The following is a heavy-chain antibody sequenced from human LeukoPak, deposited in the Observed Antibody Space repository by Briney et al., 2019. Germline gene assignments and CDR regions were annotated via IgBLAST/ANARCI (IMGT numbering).Heavy chain of an antibody. CDR2: ISWNSGSI. J-gene: IGHJ3*02. CDR1: GFTFDDYA. Sequence: GGSLRLSCAASGFTFDDYAMHWVRQAPGKGLEWVSGISWNSGSIGYADSVKGRFTISRDNAKNSLYLQMNSLRAEDTALYYCAKVHNPGSDAFDIWGQGTMVTVSS. V-gene: IGHV3-9*01. CDR3: AKVHNPGSDAFDI. D-gene: IGHD3-10*01.